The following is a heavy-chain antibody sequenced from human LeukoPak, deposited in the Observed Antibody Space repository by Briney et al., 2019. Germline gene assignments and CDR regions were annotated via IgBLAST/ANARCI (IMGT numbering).Heavy chain of an antibody. CDR3: ARDASPFDY. V-gene: IGHV3-21*01. Sequence: GGSLRLSCAASGFTFSSYSMNWVRQAPGKGLEWVSSISSSSSYIHYADSVKGRFTISRDNAKNSLYLQMNSLRAEDTAVYYCARDASPFDYWGQGTLVTVSS. CDR2: ISSSSSYI. CDR1: GFTFSSYS. J-gene: IGHJ4*02.